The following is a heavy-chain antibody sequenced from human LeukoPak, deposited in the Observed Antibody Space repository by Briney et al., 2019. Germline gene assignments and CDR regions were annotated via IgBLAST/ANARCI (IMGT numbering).Heavy chain of an antibody. J-gene: IGHJ4*02. V-gene: IGHV3-21*01. Sequence: GGSLRLSCAASGFTFSSYSMNWVRQAPGKGLEWVSSISSSSSYIYYADSVKGRFTISRDNSKNTLYLQMNSLRAEDTAVYYCAKLFCTSCYGSYFDYWGQGTLVTVSS. CDR3: AKLFCTSCYGSYFDY. CDR1: GFTFSSYS. D-gene: IGHD2-2*01. CDR2: ISSSSSYI.